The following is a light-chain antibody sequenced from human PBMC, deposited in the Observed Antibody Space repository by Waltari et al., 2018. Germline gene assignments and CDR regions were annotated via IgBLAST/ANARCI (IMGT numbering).Light chain of an antibody. V-gene: IGLV2-14*01. CDR3: SSYTSTWV. CDR1: SSDFAVFNY. CDR2: DVS. Sequence: QSALTQSASVSGSPGQSSTISCTGTSSDFAVFNYVSWYQQHPGKAPQLMIYDVSKRPSGVSNRFSGSKSGNTASLTISGLQAEDEADYYCSSYTSTWVFGGGTKLTVL. J-gene: IGLJ3*02.